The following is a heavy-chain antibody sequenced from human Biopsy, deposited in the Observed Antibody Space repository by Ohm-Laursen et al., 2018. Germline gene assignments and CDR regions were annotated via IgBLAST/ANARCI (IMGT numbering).Heavy chain of an antibody. V-gene: IGHV1-2*02. J-gene: IGHJ5*02. CDR1: GYTFTGCH. CDR2: INAKTGDT. CDR3: TRGGYYYDSLAYYYWFDP. Sequence: ASVKVSCNASGYTFTGCHVHWVRQAPGQGLEWMGWINAKTGDTNYAQKFQGRVTMTRDTSISTAYVDLSSLRSDDTAVYYCTRGGYYYDSLAYYYWFDPWGQGTLVTVSS. D-gene: IGHD3-22*01.